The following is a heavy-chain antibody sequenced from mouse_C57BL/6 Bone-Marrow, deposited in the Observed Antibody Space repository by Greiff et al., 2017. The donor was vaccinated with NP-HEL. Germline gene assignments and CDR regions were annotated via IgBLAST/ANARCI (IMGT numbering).Heavy chain of an antibody. CDR3: ARRANYYGSGGYFDY. V-gene: IGHV2-9-1*01. Sequence: VKLQESGPGLVAPSQSLSITCTVSGFSLTSYAISWVRQPPGKGLEWLGVIWTGGGTNYNSALKSRLSISKDNSKSQVFLKMNSLQTDDTARYYCARRANYYGSGGYFDYWGQGTTLTVSS. J-gene: IGHJ2*01. D-gene: IGHD1-1*01. CDR1: GFSLTSYA. CDR2: IWTGGGT.